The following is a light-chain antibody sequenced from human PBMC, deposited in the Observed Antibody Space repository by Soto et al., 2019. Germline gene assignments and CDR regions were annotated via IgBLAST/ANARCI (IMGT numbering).Light chain of an antibody. CDR3: QQYNNWPPYT. J-gene: IGKJ2*01. Sequence: EVVMTQSPATLSVSPGERATLSCRASQSVSSRLAWYHQKPGQSPRLLIYGASTRATGIPARFSGSGSETEFTLTISSLQSEDFAVYYCQQYNNWPPYTFGQGTKVDIK. CDR2: GAS. V-gene: IGKV3-15*01. CDR1: QSVSSR.